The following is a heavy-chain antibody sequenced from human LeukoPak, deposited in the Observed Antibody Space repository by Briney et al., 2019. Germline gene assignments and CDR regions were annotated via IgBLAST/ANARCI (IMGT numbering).Heavy chain of an antibody. Sequence: PGGSLRLSCAASGFTFRSYAMQWVRQAPGKGLEWVGRIKSKTDGGTTDYAAPVKGRFTTSRDDSKNTLYLEMNSLKTEDTAVYYCTTRGSDSGCPFFWGQGTLVTVSS. J-gene: IGHJ4*02. CDR3: TTRGSDSGCPFF. CDR2: IKSKTDGGTT. CDR1: GFTFRSYA. D-gene: IGHD3-10*01. V-gene: IGHV3-15*01.